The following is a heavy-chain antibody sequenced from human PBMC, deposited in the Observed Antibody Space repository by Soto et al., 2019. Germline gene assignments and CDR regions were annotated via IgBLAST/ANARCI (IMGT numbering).Heavy chain of an antibody. D-gene: IGHD2-15*01. V-gene: IGHV3-21*01. J-gene: IGHJ6*03. CDR2: ISNSGSYI. CDR1: GFTFSSYG. CDR3: ASSYCSGGSCPISRHYYYMDV. Sequence: PGGSLRLSCAASGFTFSSYGMHWVRQAPGKGLEWVAVISNSGSYIYYADSVKGRFTISRDNAKNSLYLQMNSLRAEDTAVYYCASSYCSGGSCPISRHYYYMDVWGKGTTVTVSS.